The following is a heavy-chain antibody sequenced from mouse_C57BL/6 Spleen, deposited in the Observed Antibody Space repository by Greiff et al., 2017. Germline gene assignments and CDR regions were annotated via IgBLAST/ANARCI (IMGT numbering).Heavy chain of an antibody. J-gene: IGHJ2*01. D-gene: IGHD2-1*01. Sequence: EVKLVESGPGLVKPSQSLSLTCSVTGYSITSGYYWNWIRQFPGNKLEWMGYISYDGSNNYNPSLKNRISITRDTSKNQFFLKLNSVTTEDTATYYCAREGENYGNYFDYWGQGTTLTVSS. CDR3: AREGENYGNYFDY. CDR1: GYSITSGYY. V-gene: IGHV3-6*01. CDR2: ISYDGSN.